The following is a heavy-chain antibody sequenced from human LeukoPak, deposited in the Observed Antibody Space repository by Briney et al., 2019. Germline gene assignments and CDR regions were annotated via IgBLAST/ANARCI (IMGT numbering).Heavy chain of an antibody. V-gene: IGHV3-11*01. CDR3: ARRDIVVVPAAIIGAFDI. Sequence: GGSLRLSCAASGFTFSDYYMSWIRQAPGKGLEWVSYISSSGSTIYYADSVKGRFTISRDNAKNSLYLQMNSLRAEDTALYYCARRDIVVVPAAIIGAFDIWGQGTMVTVSS. J-gene: IGHJ3*02. CDR1: GFTFSDYY. D-gene: IGHD2-2*02. CDR2: ISSSGSTI.